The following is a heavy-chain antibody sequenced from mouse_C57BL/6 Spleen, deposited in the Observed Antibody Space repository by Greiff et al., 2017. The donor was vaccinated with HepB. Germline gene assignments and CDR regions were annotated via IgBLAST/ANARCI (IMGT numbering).Heavy chain of an antibody. J-gene: IGHJ1*03. V-gene: IGHV1-61*01. CDR1: GYTFTSYW. Sequence: VQLQQPGAELVRPGSSVKLSCKASGYTFTSYWMDWVKQRPGQGLEWIGNIYPSDSETHYNQKFKDKATLTVDKSSSTAYMQLSSLTSEDSAVYYCARGESYRYFDVWGTGTTVTVSS. CDR3: ARGESYRYFDV. CDR2: IYPSDSET.